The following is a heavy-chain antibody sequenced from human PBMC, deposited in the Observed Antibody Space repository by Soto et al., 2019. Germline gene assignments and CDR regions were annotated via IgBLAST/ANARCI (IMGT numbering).Heavy chain of an antibody. CDR3: ARSGTTHAYYYYYTDV. CDR1: GGSSSSYY. CDR2: IYYSGST. D-gene: IGHD1-1*01. J-gene: IGHJ6*03. V-gene: IGHV4-59*01. Sequence: LQTLRVRWSVAGGSSSSYYWSRIRQHPRKGLGWIGYIYYSGSTNYNPSLKSRVTISVDTSKNQFSLKLSSVTAADTAVYYCARSGTTHAYYYYYTDVWVKGSTVTVS.